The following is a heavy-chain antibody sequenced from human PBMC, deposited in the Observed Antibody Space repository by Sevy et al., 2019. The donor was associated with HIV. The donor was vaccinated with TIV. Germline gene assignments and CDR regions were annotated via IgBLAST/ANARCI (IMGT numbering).Heavy chain of an antibody. CDR3: ARDTTTTFFYDY. D-gene: IGHD1-1*01. CDR2: ISSSGSTI. V-gene: IGHV3-11*01. CDR1: GFTFSDYY. Sequence: GGSLRLSCAASGFTFSDYYMSWIRQAPGKGLEWVSYISSSGSTIYYPDSVKGRFTISRDIAKNSLYLQMNSLRAEDTAVYYCARDTTTTFFYDYWGQGTLVTVSS. J-gene: IGHJ4*02.